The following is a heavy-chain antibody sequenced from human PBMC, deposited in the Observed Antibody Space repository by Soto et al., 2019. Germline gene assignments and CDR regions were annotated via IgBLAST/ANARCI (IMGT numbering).Heavy chain of an antibody. J-gene: IGHJ6*03. V-gene: IGHV4-30-4*01. CDR2: IHYSGST. Sequence: SWSGSGGFMRRDDHYGCWVRQAQGRGLEWIGHIHYSGSTYYNLSLKSRVTISPDTSENQFSLKLSSVTAADTAVYYCARYDSTASSAYY. CDR3: ARYDSTASSAYY. CDR1: GGFMRRDDHY. D-gene: IGHD6-6*01.